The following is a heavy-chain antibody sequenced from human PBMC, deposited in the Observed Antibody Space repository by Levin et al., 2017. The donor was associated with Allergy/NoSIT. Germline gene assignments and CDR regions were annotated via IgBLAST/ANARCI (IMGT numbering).Heavy chain of an antibody. CDR1: GFTFSSYG. J-gene: IGHJ4*02. CDR3: AKLVEPGGYSYGPFDY. Sequence: HPGGSLRLSCAASGFTFSSYGMHWVRQAPGKGLEWVAVISYDGSNKYYADSVKGRFTISRDNSKNTLYLQMNSLRAEDTAVYYCAKLVEPGGYSYGPFDYWGQGTLVTVSS. CDR2: ISYDGSNK. V-gene: IGHV3-30*18. D-gene: IGHD5-18*01.